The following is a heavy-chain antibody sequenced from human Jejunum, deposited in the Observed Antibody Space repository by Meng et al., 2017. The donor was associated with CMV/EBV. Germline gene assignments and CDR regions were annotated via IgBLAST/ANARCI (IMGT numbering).Heavy chain of an antibody. CDR1: SHDG. CDR2: LMYDGGNK. J-gene: IGHJ5*02. CDR3: AKSALRYYSNSVDWFDP. D-gene: IGHD4-11*01. V-gene: IGHV3-30*02. Sequence: SHDGRHWVRQAPGKGMEWVAYLMYDGGNKFYAESARGRFTISKDISKNTLVLQMNALRVEDTAVYYCAKSALRYYSNSVDWFDPWGQGTLVTVSS.